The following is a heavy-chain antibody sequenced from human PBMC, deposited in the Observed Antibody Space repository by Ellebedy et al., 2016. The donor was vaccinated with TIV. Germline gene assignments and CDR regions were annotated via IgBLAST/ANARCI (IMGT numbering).Heavy chain of an antibody. Sequence: AASVKVSCKASGYTFISYFMHWARPAPRQGLEWMGVINPDGGTTSYAQKFQGRVTMTRDTSTSTVYMELSSLRSEDTAVYYCARDLGGTAVFSGMDVWGQGTTVTVSS. J-gene: IGHJ6*02. V-gene: IGHV1-46*01. CDR1: GYTFISYF. CDR3: ARDLGGTAVFSGMDV. D-gene: IGHD6-19*01. CDR2: INPDGGTT.